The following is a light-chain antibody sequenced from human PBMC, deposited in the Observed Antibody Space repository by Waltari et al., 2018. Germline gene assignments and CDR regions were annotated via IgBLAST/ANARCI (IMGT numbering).Light chain of an antibody. CDR3: QQRSNWPPLT. Sequence: EIVLTQSPATLSLSPGERATLSCRASQSVSSYLAWYQQKPGQAPRLLNYDASNGATGIPARFSGSGSGTDFTLTISSLEPEDFAVYYCQQRSNWPPLTFGGGTKVEIK. CDR1: QSVSSY. J-gene: IGKJ4*01. CDR2: DAS. V-gene: IGKV3-11*01.